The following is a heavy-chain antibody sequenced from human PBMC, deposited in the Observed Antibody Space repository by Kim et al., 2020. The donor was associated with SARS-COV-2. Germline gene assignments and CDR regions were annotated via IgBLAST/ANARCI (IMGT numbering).Heavy chain of an antibody. J-gene: IGHJ6*04. CDR3: ARTYYYVSSGYPQVMDV. CDR2: IYYSGST. V-gene: IGHV4-39*07. Sequence: SETLSLTCTVSGGSFSSSSYYWGWIRQPPGKGLVWIGSIYYSGSTNHNPSRKIRVTISVDTSKNQFSLKLSSVTAADTAVYYCARTYYYVSSGYPQVMDVWGERTTVTASS. CDR1: GGSFSSSSYY. D-gene: IGHD3-22*01.